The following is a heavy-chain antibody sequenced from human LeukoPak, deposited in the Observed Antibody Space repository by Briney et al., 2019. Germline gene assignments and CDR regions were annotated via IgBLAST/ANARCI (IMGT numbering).Heavy chain of an antibody. Sequence: GGSLRLSCAASGFTFNSYAMHWVRQAPGKGLEWVAVISYDGSNKYCADSVKGRFTISRDNSKNTLYLQMNSLRAEDTAVYYCARDDSGYDYLFGYWGQGTLVTVSS. CDR3: ARDDSGYDYLFGY. CDR2: ISYDGSNK. D-gene: IGHD5-12*01. J-gene: IGHJ4*02. V-gene: IGHV3-30-3*01. CDR1: GFTFNSYA.